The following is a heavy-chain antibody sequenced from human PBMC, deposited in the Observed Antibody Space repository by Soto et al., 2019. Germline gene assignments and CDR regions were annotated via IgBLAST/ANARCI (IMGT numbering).Heavy chain of an antibody. CDR1: GFNFSNYA. J-gene: IGHJ4*02. V-gene: IGHV3-23*01. CDR2: ISATGGGT. CDR3: AKDRRAGGNSAFYFDF. Sequence: GGSLRLSCAASGFNFSNYAMSWVRQAPGKGLEWVSLISATGGGTYYADSVKGRFTISRDNSHNTLYLQVHSLTAEDTAVYYCAKDRRAGGNSAFYFDFWGQGAQVTVPQ. D-gene: IGHD3-16*01.